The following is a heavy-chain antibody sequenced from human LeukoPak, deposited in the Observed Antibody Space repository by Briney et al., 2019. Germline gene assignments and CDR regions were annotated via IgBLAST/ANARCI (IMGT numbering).Heavy chain of an antibody. CDR2: ISGSGGST. Sequence: GGSLRLSCAASGFTFSSYAMSWVRQAPGKGLEWVSAISGSGGSTYYADSVKGRFTISRDNSKNTLYLQMNSLRAEDTAVYYCARGFGAAAGTINLFDYWGQGTLVTVSS. V-gene: IGHV3-23*01. J-gene: IGHJ4*02. D-gene: IGHD6-13*01. CDR1: GFTFSSYA. CDR3: ARGFGAAAGTINLFDY.